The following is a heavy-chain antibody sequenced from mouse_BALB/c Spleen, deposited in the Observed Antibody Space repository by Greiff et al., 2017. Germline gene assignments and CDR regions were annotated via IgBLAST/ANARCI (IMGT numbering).Heavy chain of an antibody. V-gene: IGHV14-3*02. CDR1: GFNIKDTY. J-gene: IGHJ4*01. D-gene: IGHD4-1*01. CDR3: ARGARPWAYAMDY. CDR2: IDPANGNT. Sequence: VQLQQSGAELVKPGASVKLSCTASGFNIKDTYMHWVKQRPEQGLEWIGRIDPANGNTKYDPKFQGKATITADTSSNTAYLQLSSLTSEDTAVYYCARGARPWAYAMDYWGQGTSVTVSS.